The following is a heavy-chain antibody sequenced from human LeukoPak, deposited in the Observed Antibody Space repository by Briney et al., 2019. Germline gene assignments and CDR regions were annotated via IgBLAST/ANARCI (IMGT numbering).Heavy chain of an antibody. Sequence: GGSLRLSCAASGFTFSSYWMSWVRQAPGKGLEWVANIKQDRSEKYYVDSVKGRFTISRDNAKNSLYLQMNSLRAEDTAVYYCARGRVVPAAIEWVAVAGVYFDYWGQGTLVTVSS. CDR1: GFTFSSYW. J-gene: IGHJ4*02. CDR3: ARGRVVPAAIEWVAVAGVYFDY. D-gene: IGHD2-2*01. V-gene: IGHV3-7*01. CDR2: IKQDRSEK.